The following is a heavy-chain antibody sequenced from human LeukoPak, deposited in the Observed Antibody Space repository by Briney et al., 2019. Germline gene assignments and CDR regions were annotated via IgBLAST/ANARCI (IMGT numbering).Heavy chain of an antibody. V-gene: IGHV4-61*01. D-gene: IGHD1-26*01. CDR2: IYYSGST. CDR3: ARDCSGSYYVRGGYAFDI. Sequence: SETLSLTCTVSGGSVSSGSYYWSWIRQPPVKGLEWIGYIYYSGSTNYNPSLKSRVTISVDTSKNQFSLKLSSVTAADTAVYYCARDCSGSYYVRGGYAFDIWGQGTMVTVSS. CDR1: GGSVSSGSYY. J-gene: IGHJ3*02.